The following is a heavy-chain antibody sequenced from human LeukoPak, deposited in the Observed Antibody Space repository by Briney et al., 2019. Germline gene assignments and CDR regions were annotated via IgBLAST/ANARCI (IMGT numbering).Heavy chain of an antibody. CDR2: IYYSGST. D-gene: IGHD6-19*01. J-gene: IGHJ4*02. CDR3: ARDRDSSGWYDY. Sequence: PSETLSLTCTVSGGSISSSSYYWGWIRQPPGTGLEWIGSIYYSGSTYYNPSLKSRVTISVDTSKNQFSLKLTSVTAADTAVYYCARDRDSSGWYDYWGQGALVTVSS. V-gene: IGHV4-39*07. CDR1: GGSISSSSYY.